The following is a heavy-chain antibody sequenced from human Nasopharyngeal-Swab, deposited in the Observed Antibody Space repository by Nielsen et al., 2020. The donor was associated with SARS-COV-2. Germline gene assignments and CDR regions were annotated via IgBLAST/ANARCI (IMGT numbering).Heavy chain of an antibody. CDR2: IYYSGST. D-gene: IGHD2-15*01. Sequence: SETLSLTCTVSGGSVSSGSYYWSWIRQPPGKGLEWIGYIYYSGSTNYNPSLKSRVTISVDTSKNQFPLKLSSVTAADTAVYYCARGGRYCSGGSCLLNWFDPWGQGTLVTVSS. V-gene: IGHV4-61*01. CDR1: GGSVSSGSYY. CDR3: ARGGRYCSGGSCLLNWFDP. J-gene: IGHJ5*02.